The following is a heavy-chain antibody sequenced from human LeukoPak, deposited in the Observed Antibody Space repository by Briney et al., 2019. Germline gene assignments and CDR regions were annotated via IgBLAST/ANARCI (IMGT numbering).Heavy chain of an antibody. CDR2: ISGSGGST. CDR1: GFTFSSYA. J-gene: IGHJ6*03. D-gene: IGHD6-6*01. CDR3: AKGRGRQLAYYYMDV. V-gene: IGHV3-23*01. Sequence: PGGSLRLSCAASGFTFSSYAMSWVRQAPGKGLEWVSAISGSGGSTYYADSVNGRFTISRDNSKNTLYLQMNSLRAEDTAVYYCAKGRGRQLAYYYMDVWGKGTTVTVSS.